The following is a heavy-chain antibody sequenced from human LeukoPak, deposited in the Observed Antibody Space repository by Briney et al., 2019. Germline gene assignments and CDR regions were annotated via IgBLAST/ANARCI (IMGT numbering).Heavy chain of an antibody. CDR3: ARADDYYYGMDV. V-gene: IGHV1-69*04. J-gene: IGHJ6*02. CDR2: IIPILGIA. Sequence: SVKVSCKASGGTFSSYAISWVRQAPGQGLEWMGRIIPILGIANYAQKFQGRVTITADKSTNTAYMELSSLRSEDTAVYYCARADDYYYGMDVWGQGTTVTVSS. CDR1: GGTFSSYA.